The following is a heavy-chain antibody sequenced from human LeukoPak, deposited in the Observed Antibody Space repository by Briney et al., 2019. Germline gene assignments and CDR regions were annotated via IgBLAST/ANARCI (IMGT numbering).Heavy chain of an antibody. CDR2: INPSGGST. Sequence: ASVKVSCKASGYPFTSYFMHWVRQAPGQGLEWMGMINPSGGSTSYTPKFQGRVTMSRDMSTSTVYMELSSLRSEDTAVYYCARDNYDSSGYYPWGQGTLVTVSS. J-gene: IGHJ5*02. V-gene: IGHV1-46*01. CDR3: ARDNYDSSGYYP. CDR1: GYPFTSYF. D-gene: IGHD3-22*01.